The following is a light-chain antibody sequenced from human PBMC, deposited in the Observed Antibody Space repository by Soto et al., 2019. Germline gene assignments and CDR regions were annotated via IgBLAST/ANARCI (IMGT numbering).Light chain of an antibody. CDR2: EAT. Sequence: QSALTQPASVSGSPGQSITISCTGTSSDVGSYDLLSWYQQHPGKAPKVMIYEATKRPSGVSNRFSGSKSGDTASLTISGLQAEDEADYYWCSYARGATYVFGTGTKVTVL. CDR3: CSYARGATYV. J-gene: IGLJ1*01. CDR1: SSDVGSYDL. V-gene: IGLV2-23*01.